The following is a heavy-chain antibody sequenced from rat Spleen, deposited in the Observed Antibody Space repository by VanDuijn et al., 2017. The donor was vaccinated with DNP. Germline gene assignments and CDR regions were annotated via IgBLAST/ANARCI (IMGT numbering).Heavy chain of an antibody. V-gene: IGHV3-1*01. J-gene: IGHJ2*01. CDR1: GYSITNNY. Sequence: EVQLQESGPGLVKPSQSLSLTCSVTGYSITNNYWGWVRKFPGNKMEWIGHINYSGTTTYTPSLKSRLSITRDTSKNQFFLQLNSVTAEDTATYYCARWGYYYFDYWGQGGMVTISS. CDR3: ARWGYYYFDY. CDR2: INYSGTT. D-gene: IGHD1-12*03.